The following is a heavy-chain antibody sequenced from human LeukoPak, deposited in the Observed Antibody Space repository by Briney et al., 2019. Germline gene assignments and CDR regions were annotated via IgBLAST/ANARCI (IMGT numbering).Heavy chain of an antibody. CDR2: INWNARST. Sequence: GGSLRLSCAVSGFNVDAYGMSWVRQAPGKGLEWVSSINWNARSTDYVDSVKGRFTISRDNAKNSLYLQMNSLRADDSGFYYCARGKGGYCSSTSCYLSFDYWGQGTLVTVSS. J-gene: IGHJ4*02. CDR3: ARGKGGYCSSTSCYLSFDY. D-gene: IGHD2-2*01. V-gene: IGHV3-20*04. CDR1: GFNVDAYG.